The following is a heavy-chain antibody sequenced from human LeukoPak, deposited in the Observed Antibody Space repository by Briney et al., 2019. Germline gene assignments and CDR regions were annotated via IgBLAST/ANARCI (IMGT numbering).Heavy chain of an antibody. CDR1: GGSISSGSYY. CDR3: ARVCSSTSCLDY. Sequence: PSETLSLTXTVSGGSISSGSYYWSWIRQPPGKGLEWIGYIYYSGSTNYNPSLKSRVTISVDTSKNQFSLKLSSVTAADTAVYYCARVCSSTSCLDYWGQGTLVTVSS. D-gene: IGHD2-2*01. J-gene: IGHJ4*02. V-gene: IGHV4-61*01. CDR2: IYYSGST.